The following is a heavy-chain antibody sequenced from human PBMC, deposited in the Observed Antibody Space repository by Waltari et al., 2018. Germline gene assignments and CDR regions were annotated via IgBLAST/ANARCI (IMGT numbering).Heavy chain of an antibody. CDR2: INNGGST. CDR1: GGSYGGYF. J-gene: IGHJ5*02. V-gene: IGHV4-34*01. D-gene: IGHD2-15*01. Sequence: VRLQQWGAALLKPSATLSLTCAVYGGSYGGYFCRCIRLPPGQALEWFGEINNGGSTNYDPSLKSRVTISVDTSKNQFSLKLSSVTAADTAVYYCATVLGYCSGGSCYNWFDPWGQGTLVTVSS. CDR3: ATVLGYCSGGSCYNWFDP.